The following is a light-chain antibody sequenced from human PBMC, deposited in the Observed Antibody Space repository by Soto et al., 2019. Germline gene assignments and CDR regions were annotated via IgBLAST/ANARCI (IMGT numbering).Light chain of an antibody. J-gene: IGKJ1*01. CDR1: QNVNNNF. V-gene: IGKV3-20*01. Sequence: VLTQSPRTLSLSPGERATLSCRASQNVNNNFVAWYQQKPGQAPSLLIYGVSDRATGVPDRFSGSGSGTYFTLTISSLQPEDFATYYCQQSYSTPPTFGQGTKVEIK. CDR2: GVS. CDR3: QQSYSTPPT.